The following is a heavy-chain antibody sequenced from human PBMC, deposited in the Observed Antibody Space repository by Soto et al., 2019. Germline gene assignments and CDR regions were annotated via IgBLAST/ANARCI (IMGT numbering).Heavy chain of an antibody. Sequence: PGESLKISCKGSGYSFTSYWISWVRQMPGKGLEWMGRIDPSDSYTNYSPSFQGHVTISADKSISTAYLQWSSLKASDTAMYYCARQGRDYSNGYYYYGMDVWGQGTTVTVS. CDR2: IDPSDSYT. V-gene: IGHV5-10-1*01. CDR1: GYSFTSYW. D-gene: IGHD4-4*01. CDR3: ARQGRDYSNGYYYYGMDV. J-gene: IGHJ6*02.